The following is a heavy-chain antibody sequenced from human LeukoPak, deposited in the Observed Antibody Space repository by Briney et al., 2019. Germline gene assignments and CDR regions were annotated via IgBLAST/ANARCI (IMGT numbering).Heavy chain of an antibody. CDR3: TRSPSLGGSYWGFDY. CDR1: GFTFSSYG. D-gene: IGHD1-26*01. J-gene: IGHJ4*02. V-gene: IGHV3-33*01. CDR2: IWYDGSDK. Sequence: GRSLRLSCAASGFTFSSYGMHWVRQAPDKGLEWVAVIWYDGSDKYYADSVKGRFTISRDNSKNTVFLQMNSLRAEDTAVYYCTRSPSLGGSYWGFDYWGQGTLVTVSS.